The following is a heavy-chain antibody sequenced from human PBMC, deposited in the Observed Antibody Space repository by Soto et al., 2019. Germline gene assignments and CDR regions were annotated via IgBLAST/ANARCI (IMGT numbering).Heavy chain of an antibody. J-gene: IGHJ6*02. CDR1: GYTFTSYD. CDR2: MNPNSGNT. D-gene: IGHD6-13*01. CDR3: ARFRSEQQLYHYYDMDF. V-gene: IGHV1-8*01. Sequence: ASVKVSCKASGYTFTSYDINWVRQATGQGLEWMGWMNPNSGNTGYAQKFQGRVTMTRNTSISTAYMELSSLRSEDMGVYYSARFRSEQQLYHYYDMDFWGQGTTVTVSS.